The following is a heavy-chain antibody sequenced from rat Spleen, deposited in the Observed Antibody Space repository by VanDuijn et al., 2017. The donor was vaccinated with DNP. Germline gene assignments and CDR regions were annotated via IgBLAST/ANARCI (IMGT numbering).Heavy chain of an antibody. CDR3: ATLMYATDYYYFHY. J-gene: IGHJ2*01. Sequence: EVQLVESGGGLVQPGNSLKLSCAASGFTFSDYAMAWVRQSPKKGLEWVATIIYDGSSTYYRDSVKGRFTISRDNAKSTLYLQVDSLRSEDTATYYCATLMYATDYYYFHYWGQGVMVTVSS. CDR1: GFTFSDYA. CDR2: IIYDGSST. V-gene: IGHV5S10*01. D-gene: IGHD1-6*01.